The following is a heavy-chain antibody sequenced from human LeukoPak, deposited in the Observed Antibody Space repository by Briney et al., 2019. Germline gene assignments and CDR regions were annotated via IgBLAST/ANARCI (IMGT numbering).Heavy chain of an antibody. Sequence: PGGSLRLSCSASGFTFSSYAMHWVRQAPGKGLEYVSAISSNGGSTYYADSVKGRFTISRDNSKNTLYLQMSSLRAEDTAVYYCVKGDRGSGWYRGAFDIWGQGTMVTVSS. CDR1: GFTFSSYA. CDR3: VKGDRGSGWYRGAFDI. D-gene: IGHD6-19*01. V-gene: IGHV3-64D*09. J-gene: IGHJ3*02. CDR2: ISSNGGST.